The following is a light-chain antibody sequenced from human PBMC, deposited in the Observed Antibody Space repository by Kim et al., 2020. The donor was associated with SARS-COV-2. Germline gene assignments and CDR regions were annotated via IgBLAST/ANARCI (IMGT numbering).Light chain of an antibody. J-gene: IGKJ2*01. V-gene: IGKV3-15*01. Sequence: VSPGESATLSCRASQSVSSNLAWYQQKPGQAPRLLIYGASTRATGIPARFSGSGSGTEFTLTISSLQSEDFAVYYCQQYNNWPVYTFGQGTKLEI. CDR3: QQYNNWPVYT. CDR2: GAS. CDR1: QSVSSN.